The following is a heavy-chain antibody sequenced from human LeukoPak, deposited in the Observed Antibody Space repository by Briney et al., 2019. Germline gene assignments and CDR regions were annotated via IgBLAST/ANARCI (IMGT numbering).Heavy chain of an antibody. Sequence: ASVKVSCKASGGTFSSYAISWVRQAPGQGLEWMGWISAYNGNTNYAQKLQGRVTMTTDTSTSTAYMELRSLRSDDTAVYYCARDRYCSSTSCYTVSHYYYGMDVWGQGTTVTVSS. J-gene: IGHJ6*02. D-gene: IGHD2-2*02. V-gene: IGHV1-18*01. CDR3: ARDRYCSSTSCYTVSHYYYGMDV. CDR2: ISAYNGNT. CDR1: GGTFSSYA.